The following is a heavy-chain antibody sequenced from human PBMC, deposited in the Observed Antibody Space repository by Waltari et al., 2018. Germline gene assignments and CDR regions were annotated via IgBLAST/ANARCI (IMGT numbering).Heavy chain of an antibody. CDR3: ARGTTVTTPHYFDY. V-gene: IGHV4-30-2*01. J-gene: IGHJ4*02. Sequence: QLQLQESGSGLVKPSQTLSLTCAVSGCSISSGGYSWSWIRQPPGKGLEWIGYIYHSGSTYYNPSLKSRVTISVDRSKNQFSLKLSSVTAADTAVYYCARGTTVTTPHYFDYWGQGTLVTVSS. D-gene: IGHD4-17*01. CDR2: IYHSGST. CDR1: GCSISSGGYS.